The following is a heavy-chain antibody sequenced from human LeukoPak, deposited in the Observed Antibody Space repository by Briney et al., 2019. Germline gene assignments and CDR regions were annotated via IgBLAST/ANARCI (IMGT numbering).Heavy chain of an antibody. CDR1: GYTFTSYG. Sequence: ASVKVSCKASGYTFTSYGISWVRQAPGQGLEWMGWISAYNGNTNYAQKLQGRVTMTTDTSTSTAYMELRSLRSDDTAVYHCARVGYCSSTSCYGAAFDIWGQGTMVTVSS. CDR3: ARVGYCSSTSCYGAAFDI. D-gene: IGHD2-2*01. CDR2: ISAYNGNT. V-gene: IGHV1-18*01. J-gene: IGHJ3*02.